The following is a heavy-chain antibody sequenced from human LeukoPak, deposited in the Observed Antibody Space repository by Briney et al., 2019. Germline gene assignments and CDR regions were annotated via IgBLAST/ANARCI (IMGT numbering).Heavy chain of an antibody. CDR3: ARVPYYYDSNDY. D-gene: IGHD3-22*01. CDR1: GDSISSGDYY. CDR2: IYYSGST. Sequence: SETLSLTCTVSGDSISSGDYYWSWIRQPPGKGLKWIGYIYYSGSTYYNPSLKSRVTISVDMSKNQFSLKLSSVTAADTAVYYCARVPYYYDSNDYWGQGTLVTVSS. J-gene: IGHJ4*02. V-gene: IGHV4-30-4*01.